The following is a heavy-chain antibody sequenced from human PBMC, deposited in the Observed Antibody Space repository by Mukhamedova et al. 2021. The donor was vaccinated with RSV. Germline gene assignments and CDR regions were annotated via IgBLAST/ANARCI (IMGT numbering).Heavy chain of an antibody. Sequence: GLEWIGCIYTSGSTNYNPSLKSRVPISVYTSKNQYSLKLSSGTAADTAVYYCARDGPYGDTGDYWGQGTLVTSSS. CDR2: IYTSGST. J-gene: IGHJ4*02. V-gene: IGHV4-61*02. CDR3: ARDGPYGDTGDY. D-gene: IGHD4-17*01.